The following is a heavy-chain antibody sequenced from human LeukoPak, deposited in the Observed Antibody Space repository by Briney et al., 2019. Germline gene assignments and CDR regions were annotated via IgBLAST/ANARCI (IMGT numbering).Heavy chain of an antibody. V-gene: IGHV1-69*04. J-gene: IGHJ4*02. CDR1: GGTFSSYA. CDR3: ARETTVVTPWSD. Sequence: ASVKVSCKASGGTFSSYAISWVRQAPGQGLEWMGRIIPILGIANYAQKFQGRVTITADKSTSTAYMELSSLGSEDTAVYYCARETTVVTPWSDWGQGTLVTVSS. CDR2: IIPILGIA. D-gene: IGHD4-23*01.